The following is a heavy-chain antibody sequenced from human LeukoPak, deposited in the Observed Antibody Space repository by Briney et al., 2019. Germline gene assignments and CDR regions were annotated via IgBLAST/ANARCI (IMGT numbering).Heavy chain of an antibody. D-gene: IGHD3-22*01. CDR2: VSTYNDNT. V-gene: IGHV1-18*01. CDR1: GYIFSTYV. CDR3: AREYYDGSGYRPDY. J-gene: IGHJ4*02. Sequence: GASVKVSCKASGYIFSTYVITWVRQAPGQGLEWMGWVSTYNDNTNYAQKFQGRITMTTDTSMSTAYMELRSLTFDDTAMYYCAREYYDGSGYRPDYWGQGTLVTVSS.